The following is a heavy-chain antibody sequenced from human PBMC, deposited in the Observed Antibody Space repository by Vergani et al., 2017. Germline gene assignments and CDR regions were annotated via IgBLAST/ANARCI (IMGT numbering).Heavy chain of an antibody. J-gene: IGHJ4*02. CDR3: ASALPGIAVEAIDY. V-gene: IGHV1-58*01. CDR1: GFTFTSSA. D-gene: IGHD6-19*01. Sequence: HMQLVQSGPEVKKPGTSVKVSCKASGFTFTSSAVQWVRQARGQRLEWIGWIVVGSGNTNYAQTFQERVTITRDMSTSTAYMELSSLRSEDTAVYYCASALPGIAVEAIDYWGQATLVTVSS. CDR2: IVVGSGNT.